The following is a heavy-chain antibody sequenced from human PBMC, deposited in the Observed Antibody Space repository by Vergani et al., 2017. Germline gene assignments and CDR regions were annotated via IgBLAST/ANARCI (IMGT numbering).Heavy chain of an antibody. CDR2: VSTYNDNT. Sequence: QAQLVQSGAEVKKPGASLKVSCKTSGYTFSSYSLTWLRQAPGQGLEWRGWVSTYNDNTNYAPKFRGRVTMTTDSSTATSYLERGSLTSDATAIYYCATSPVLSSTGGCSATSCFSTWGQGTLFTVSS. CDR3: ATSPVLSSTGGCSATSCFST. D-gene: IGHD2-2*01. J-gene: IGHJ5*02. V-gene: IGHV1-18*01. CDR1: GYTFSSYS.